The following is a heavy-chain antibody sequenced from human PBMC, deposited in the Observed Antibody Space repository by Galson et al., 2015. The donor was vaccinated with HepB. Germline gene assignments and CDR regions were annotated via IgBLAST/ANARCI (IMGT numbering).Heavy chain of an antibody. V-gene: IGHV5-10-1*01. CDR3: ARQGYCSSTSCYMPFDY. Sequence: QSGAEVKKPGESLRISCKGSGYSFNTYWMSWVRQMPGKGLEWMGKINPSDSYTSYSPSFQGHVTFSIDKSITTAYLQWSSLKASDTAMYYCARQGYCSSTSCYMPFDYWGQGSLVTVSS. J-gene: IGHJ4*02. D-gene: IGHD2-2*02. CDR2: INPSDSYT. CDR1: GYSFNTYW.